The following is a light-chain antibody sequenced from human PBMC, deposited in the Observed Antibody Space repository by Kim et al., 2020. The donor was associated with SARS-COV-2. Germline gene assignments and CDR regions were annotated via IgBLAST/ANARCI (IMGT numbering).Light chain of an antibody. J-gene: IGLJ3*02. CDR1: SSDVGCYNY. CDR2: DVN. Sequence: GQSVTLSCTGTSSDVGCYNYVSWYQRHPDKAPKLMIYDVNKRPSGVPDRISGSKSDNTASLTISGLRAEDEADYYCCSYAGTFTWVFGGGTKLTVL. CDR3: CSYAGTFTWV. V-gene: IGLV2-11*01.